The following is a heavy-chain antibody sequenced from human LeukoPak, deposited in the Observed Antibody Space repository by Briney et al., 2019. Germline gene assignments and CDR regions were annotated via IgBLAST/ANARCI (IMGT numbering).Heavy chain of an antibody. J-gene: IGHJ4*02. Sequence: PSETLSLTCTVSGGSISSSSYYWGWIRQPPGKGLGWIGSIYYSGSTYYNPSLKSRVAISVDTSKNQFSLKLSSVTAADTAVYFCARLTGTTFDYWGQGTLVTVSS. V-gene: IGHV4-39*07. CDR3: ARLTGTTFDY. D-gene: IGHD1-7*01. CDR2: IYYSGST. CDR1: GGSISSSSYY.